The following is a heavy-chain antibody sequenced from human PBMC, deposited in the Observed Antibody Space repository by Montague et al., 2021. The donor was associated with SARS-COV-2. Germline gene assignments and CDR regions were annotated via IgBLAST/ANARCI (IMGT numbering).Heavy chain of an antibody. Sequence: SLRLSCAASGFTFDDSAMHWVRQAPGKGLEWVSGISWNSDSIGYADSVKGRFTISRDNAKNSPYLQMNSLRAEDTALYYCAKAHYYDSSGYDNWGQGTLGTVSS. CDR2: ISWNSDSI. CDR3: AKAHYYDSSGYDN. J-gene: IGHJ4*02. CDR1: GFTFDDSA. V-gene: IGHV3-9*01. D-gene: IGHD3-22*01.